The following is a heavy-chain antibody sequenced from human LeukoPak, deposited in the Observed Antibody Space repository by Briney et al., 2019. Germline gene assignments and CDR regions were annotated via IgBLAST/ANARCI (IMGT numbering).Heavy chain of an antibody. V-gene: IGHV4-39*07. D-gene: IGHD5-12*01. CDR2: IHRTGST. CDR1: SGSITSNTDY. CDR3: ARGALGSYSGYDYEDY. Sequence: PSETLSLTCTVSSGSITSNTDYWGWIRQSPGKGLEWIASIHRTGSTYYNPSLKSRVTISVDTSKNQFSLKLSSVTAADTAVYYCARGALGSYSGYDYEDYWGQGTLVTVSS. J-gene: IGHJ4*02.